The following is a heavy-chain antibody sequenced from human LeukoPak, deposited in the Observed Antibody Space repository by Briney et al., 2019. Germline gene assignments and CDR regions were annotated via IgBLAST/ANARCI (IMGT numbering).Heavy chain of an antibody. CDR1: GYTFTGYY. CDR3: AREGSSGWYQVPFDY. Sequence: ASVKVSCKASGYTFTGYYMHWVRQAPGQGLGWMGWINPNSGGTNYAQKFQGRVTMTRDTSISTAYMELSRLRSDDTAVYYCAREGSSGWYQVPFDYWGQGTLVTVSS. V-gene: IGHV1-2*02. D-gene: IGHD6-19*01. J-gene: IGHJ4*02. CDR2: INPNSGGT.